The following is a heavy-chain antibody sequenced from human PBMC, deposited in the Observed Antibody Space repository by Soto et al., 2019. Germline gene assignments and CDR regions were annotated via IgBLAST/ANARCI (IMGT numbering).Heavy chain of an antibody. CDR2: INHSGST. CDR3: AGPYCSSTSCYPLSMDV. J-gene: IGHJ6*02. D-gene: IGHD2-2*01. V-gene: IGHV4-34*01. CDR1: GGSFSGYY. Sequence: QVQLQQWGAGLLKPSETLSLTCAVYGGSFSGYYWSWIRQPPGKGLEWIGEINHSGSTNYNPSLKSRLAISVDTSKNQFSLKLSSVTAADTAVYYCAGPYCSSTSCYPLSMDVWGQGPTVTVSS.